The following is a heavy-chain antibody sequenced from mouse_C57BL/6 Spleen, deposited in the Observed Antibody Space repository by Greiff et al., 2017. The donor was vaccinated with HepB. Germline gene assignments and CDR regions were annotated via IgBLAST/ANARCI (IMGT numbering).Heavy chain of an antibody. D-gene: IGHD1-1*01. CDR3: GRDGVYADYAMDY. CDR1: GYAFTNYL. CDR2: INPGSGGT. J-gene: IGHJ4*01. Sequence: QVQLQQSGAELVRPGTSVKVSCKASGYAFTNYLIEWVKQRPGQGLEWIGVINPGSGGTNYNEKFKGKATLTADKSSSTAYMQLSSLTSEDSAVYFCGRDGVYADYAMDYWGQGTSVTVSS. V-gene: IGHV1-54*01.